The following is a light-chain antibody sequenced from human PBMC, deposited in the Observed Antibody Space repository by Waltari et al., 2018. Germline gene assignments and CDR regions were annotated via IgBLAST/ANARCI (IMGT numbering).Light chain of an antibody. V-gene: IGKV3-20*01. Sequence: ENVLKQSPGTLSLSPGERATLSCRASESVSRFSLAWYQQRPGQAPRLLIYGASSRATGIPDRFSGSGSGTDFTLTISRLEPEDFAVYYCQQYDTAPHAFGQGTKLEIK. J-gene: IGKJ2*01. CDR3: QQYDTAPHA. CDR1: ESVSRFS. CDR2: GAS.